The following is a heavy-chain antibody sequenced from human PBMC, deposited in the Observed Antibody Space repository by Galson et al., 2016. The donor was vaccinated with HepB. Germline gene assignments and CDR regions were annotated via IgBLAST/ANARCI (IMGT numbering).Heavy chain of an antibody. CDR1: GYTLTELS. D-gene: IGHD1-1*01. Sequence: SVKVSCKVSGYTLTELSMHWVRQAPGKGLEWMGGFDPEDGETIYAQKFQGRVTMTEDTSTDTAYMELSSLRSEDTAVYYCAKVGWNPYYYSGMDVWGQGTTVTVSS. CDR3: AKVGWNPYYYSGMDV. V-gene: IGHV1-24*01. CDR2: FDPEDGET. J-gene: IGHJ6*02.